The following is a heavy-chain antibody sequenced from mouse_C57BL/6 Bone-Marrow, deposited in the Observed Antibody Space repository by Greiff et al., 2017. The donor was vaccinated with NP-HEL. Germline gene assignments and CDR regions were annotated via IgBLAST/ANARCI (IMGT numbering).Heavy chain of an antibody. Sequence: VQLQQSGPELVKPGASVKISCKASGYTFTDYYMNWVKQSHGNSLEWIGDINPNNGGTSYNQKFKGKATLTVDKSSSTAYMELRSLTSEDSAVYYCARCPRGFDYWGQGTTLTVSS. D-gene: IGHD3-3*01. CDR3: ARCPRGFDY. V-gene: IGHV1-26*01. J-gene: IGHJ2*01. CDR2: INPNNGGT. CDR1: GYTFTDYY.